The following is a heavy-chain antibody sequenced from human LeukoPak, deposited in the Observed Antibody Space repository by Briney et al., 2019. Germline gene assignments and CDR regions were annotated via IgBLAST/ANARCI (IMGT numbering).Heavy chain of an antibody. CDR2: MNYRGSA. CDR1: GGSISSGDYY. CDR3: ARAYDSSGYYYYYYFDS. D-gene: IGHD3-22*01. J-gene: IGHJ4*02. V-gene: IGHV4-31*01. Sequence: PSETLSLTCTISGGSISSGDYYWIWIRQHPGKGLEWIGFMNYRGSAYYNPSLTSPVIISVDTSKNQFSLKLSSVTAADTAVYYCARAYDSSGYYYYYYFDSWGQGTLVTVSS.